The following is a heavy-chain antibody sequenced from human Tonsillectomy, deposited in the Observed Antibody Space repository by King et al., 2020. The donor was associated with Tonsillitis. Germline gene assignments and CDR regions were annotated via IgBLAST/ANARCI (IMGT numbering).Heavy chain of an antibody. CDR3: ASGIYYYDAYYYYYYGMDV. Sequence: QLVQSGAEVKKPGSSVKVSCKASGGTFSSYAISWVRQAPGQGLEWMGGNIPIFVTANYAQKFQGRVTITAAESTSTAYMELSSLRSEDTAVYYCASGIYYYDAYYYYYYGMDVWGQGTTVTVSS. CDR2: NIPIFVTA. D-gene: IGHD3-22*01. CDR1: GGTFSSYA. J-gene: IGHJ6*02. V-gene: IGHV1-69*01.